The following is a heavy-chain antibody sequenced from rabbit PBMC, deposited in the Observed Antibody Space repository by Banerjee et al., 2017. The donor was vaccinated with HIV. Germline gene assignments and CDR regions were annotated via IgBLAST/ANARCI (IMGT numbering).Heavy chain of an antibody. CDR3: ARGTAGTDQGFDL. CDR2: IYISSGST. Sequence: QSLEESGGDLVKPGASLTLTCTASGFSFSRYYYMCWVRQAPGKGLEWIACIYISSGSTYYASWAKGRFTISKTSSTAVTLQMTSLTAADTATYFCARGTAGTDQGFDLWGPGTLVTVS. J-gene: IGHJ4*01. V-gene: IGHV1S40*01. D-gene: IGHD4-2*01. CDR1: GFSFSRYYY.